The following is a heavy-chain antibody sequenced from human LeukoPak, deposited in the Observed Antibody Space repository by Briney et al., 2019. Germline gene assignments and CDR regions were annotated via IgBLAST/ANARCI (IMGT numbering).Heavy chain of an antibody. CDR3: AKDSPPYSSSGGHLGD. J-gene: IGHJ4*02. Sequence: GGSLRLSCAASGFTFDDYAMRWVRQAPGKGLEWVSLISWDGGSTYYADSVKGRFTISRDNSKNSLYLQMNSLRAEDTALYYCAKDSPPYSSSGGHLGDWGQGTLVTVSS. V-gene: IGHV3-43D*03. D-gene: IGHD6-13*01. CDR2: ISWDGGST. CDR1: GFTFDDYA.